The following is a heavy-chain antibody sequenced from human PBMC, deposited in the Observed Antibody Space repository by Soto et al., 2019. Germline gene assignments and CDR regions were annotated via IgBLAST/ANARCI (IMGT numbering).Heavy chain of an antibody. V-gene: IGHV1-18*01. CDR3: ARDGYDFWSGYPAYHGMDV. J-gene: IGHJ6*02. CDR2: ISAYNGNT. Sequence: ASVKVSCKASGYTLTSYGISWVRQAPGQGLEWMGWISAYNGNTNYAQKLQGRVTMTTDTSTSTAYMELRSLRSDDTAVYYCARDGYDFWSGYPAYHGMDVWGQGTTVTVSS. CDR1: GYTLTSYG. D-gene: IGHD3-3*01.